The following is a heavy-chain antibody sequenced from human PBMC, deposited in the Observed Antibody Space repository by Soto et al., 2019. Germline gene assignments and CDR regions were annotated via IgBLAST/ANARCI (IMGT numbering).Heavy chain of an antibody. J-gene: IGHJ5*02. CDR2: ISSSGNTI. V-gene: IGHV3-11*04. CDR3: AKGSIVGATKDWFDP. CDR1: GCGVSDYY. D-gene: IGHD1-26*01. Sequence: PRLSCASSGCGVSDYYMSWVIQAPGKGLEWVSYISSSGNTIHYADSVKGRFTSSRDNAKTSLFLQMNSLRVEDTAVYYCAKGSIVGATKDWFDPWGQGSLVTASS.